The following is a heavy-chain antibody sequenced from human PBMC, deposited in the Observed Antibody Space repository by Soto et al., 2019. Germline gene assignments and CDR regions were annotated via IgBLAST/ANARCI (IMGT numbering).Heavy chain of an antibody. CDR2: IYTSGST. J-gene: IGHJ4*02. V-gene: IGHV4-4*07. CDR1: GGSISSYY. D-gene: IGHD3-22*01. Sequence: SETLSLTCTVSGGSISSYYWSWIRQPAGKGLEWIGRIYTSGSTNYNPSLKSRVTMSVDTSKNQFSLKLSSVTAADTAVYYCAPQHSYASSVHYWGTAPPVTAPS. CDR3: APQHSYASSVHY.